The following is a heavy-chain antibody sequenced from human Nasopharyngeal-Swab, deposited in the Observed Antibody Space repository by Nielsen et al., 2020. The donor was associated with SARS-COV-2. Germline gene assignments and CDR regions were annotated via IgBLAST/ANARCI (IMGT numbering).Heavy chain of an antibody. CDR2: INGGNGYT. J-gene: IGHJ4*02. V-gene: IGHV1-3*01. Sequence: ASVKVSCKASGYSFISYAIHWVRQAPGQRLEWMGWINGGNGYTMYSQKFQGRVTITRDTSASTAYMDLSSLGSEDTAVYFCARDVSGNYRLDSWGQGTLVTVSS. CDR3: ARDVSGNYRLDS. CDR1: GYSFISYA. D-gene: IGHD1-7*01.